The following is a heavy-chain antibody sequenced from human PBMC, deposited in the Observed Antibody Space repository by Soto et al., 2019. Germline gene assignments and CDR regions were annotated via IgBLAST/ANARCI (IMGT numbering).Heavy chain of an antibody. D-gene: IGHD6-19*01. V-gene: IGHV1-18*01. Sequence: ASVKVSCKASGYTFTSYGISWVRQAPGQGLEWMGWISAYNGNTNYAQKLQGGVTMTTDTSTSTAYMEPRSLRSDETAVYYCARGQAVAGNRHFDYWGQGTLVTVSS. CDR2: ISAYNGNT. CDR3: ARGQAVAGNRHFDY. CDR1: GYTFTSYG. J-gene: IGHJ4*02.